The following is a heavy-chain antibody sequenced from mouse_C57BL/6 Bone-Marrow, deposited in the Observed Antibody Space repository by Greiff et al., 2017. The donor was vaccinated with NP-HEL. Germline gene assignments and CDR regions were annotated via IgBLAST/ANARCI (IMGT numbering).Heavy chain of an antibody. CDR1: GYAFSSSW. V-gene: IGHV1-82*01. J-gene: IGHJ2*01. CDR2: IYPGDGDT. D-gene: IGHD4-1*01. Sequence: QVQLKQSGPELVKPGASVKISCKASGYAFSSSWMNWVKQRPGKGLEWIGRIYPGDGDTNYNGKFKGKATLTADKSSSTAYMQLSSLTSEDSAVYFCARLGGTGTDYWGQGTTLTVSS. CDR3: ARLGGTGTDY.